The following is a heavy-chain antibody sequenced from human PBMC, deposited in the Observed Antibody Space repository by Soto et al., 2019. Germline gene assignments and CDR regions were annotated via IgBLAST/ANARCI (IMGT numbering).Heavy chain of an antibody. V-gene: IGHV3-7*01. CDR1: GFTFTNYW. D-gene: IGHD4-17*01. CDR3: ARVFSDSSDSSRFRPLDY. Sequence: PGGSLRLSCAASGFTFTNYWMTWVRRAPGKGPEWVANIKQDGSDKFYVDSVKGRFTISRDNTKNSLDLQMDSLRAEDTAVYYCARVFSDSSDSSRFRPLDYWGQGTLVTVSS. CDR2: IKQDGSDK. J-gene: IGHJ4*02.